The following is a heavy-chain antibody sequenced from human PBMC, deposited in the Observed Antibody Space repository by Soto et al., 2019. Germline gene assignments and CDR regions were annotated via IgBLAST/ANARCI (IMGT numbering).Heavy chain of an antibody. Sequence: SETLSLTCTVSGGSISSYYWSWIRQPPGKGLEWIGYIYYSGSTNYNPSLKSRVTISVDTSKNQFSLKLSSVTAADTAVYYCARHSRIAAAGVPSGLSFDYWGQGTLVTVSS. CDR1: GGSISSYY. V-gene: IGHV4-59*08. CDR3: ARHSRIAAAGVPSGLSFDY. CDR2: IYYSGST. D-gene: IGHD6-13*01. J-gene: IGHJ4*02.